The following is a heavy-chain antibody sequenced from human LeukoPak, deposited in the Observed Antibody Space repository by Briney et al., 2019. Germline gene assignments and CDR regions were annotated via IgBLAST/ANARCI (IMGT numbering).Heavy chain of an antibody. Sequence: PSETLSLTCTVSGGSISNKYWSWIRQPPGKGLEWIGYIYYSGSTNYNPSLRSRATILVDTSKNQFSLKLRSVTAADTAVYYCARGGGYFEWDYSFDYWGQGTLVTVSS. V-gene: IGHV4-59*01. CDR2: IYYSGST. D-gene: IGHD3-9*01. CDR1: GGSISNKY. CDR3: ARGGGYFEWDYSFDY. J-gene: IGHJ4*02.